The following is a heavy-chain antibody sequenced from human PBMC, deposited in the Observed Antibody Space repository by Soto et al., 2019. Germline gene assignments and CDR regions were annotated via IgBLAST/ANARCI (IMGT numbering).Heavy chain of an antibody. CDR1: GGSISSSSYY. D-gene: IGHD6-6*01. CDR3: ASTGAGQLVFPAEYHYGRDV. CDR2: IYYSGST. Sequence: PSETMSLTWTVSGGSISSSSYYWGWIRHPPGKGLEWIGSIYYSGSTYYNPSLKSRVTISVDTSKNQFSLKLSSVTAADTAVYYCASTGAGQLVFPAEYHYGRDVRGQGTTITVAS. J-gene: IGHJ6*02. V-gene: IGHV4-39*01.